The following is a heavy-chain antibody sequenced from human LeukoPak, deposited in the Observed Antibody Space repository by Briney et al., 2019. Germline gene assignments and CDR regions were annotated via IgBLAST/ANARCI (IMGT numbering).Heavy chain of an antibody. D-gene: IGHD1-26*01. CDR1: AYTFTSYG. CDR3: ARGGRWELPRPYAFDI. CDR2: ISVYNGHT. J-gene: IGHJ3*02. Sequence: ASVKVSCKASAYTFTSYGISWVRQAPGQGLEWMGWISVYNGHTNYAQNLQGRVTMTTDTSTSTAYMELRSLRSDDTAVYYCARGGRWELPRPYAFDIWGQGTMVTVSS. V-gene: IGHV1-18*01.